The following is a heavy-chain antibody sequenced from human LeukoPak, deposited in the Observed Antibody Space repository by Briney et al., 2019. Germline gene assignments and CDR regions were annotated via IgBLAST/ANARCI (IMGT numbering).Heavy chain of an antibody. Sequence: GGSLRLSCAASGXTFSSYDMHWVRQATGKGLEWVSAIGTAGDTYYPGSVKGRFTISRENAKNSLYLQMNSLRAGDTAVYHCARGGYYGSGSSNPDYYYYYGMDVWGQGTTVTVSS. CDR2: IGTAGDT. J-gene: IGHJ6*02. CDR3: ARGGYYGSGSSNPDYYYYYGMDV. V-gene: IGHV3-13*04. CDR1: GXTFSSYD. D-gene: IGHD3-10*01.